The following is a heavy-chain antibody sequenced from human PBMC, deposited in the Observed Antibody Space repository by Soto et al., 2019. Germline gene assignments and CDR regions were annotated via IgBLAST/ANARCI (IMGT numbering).Heavy chain of an antibody. D-gene: IGHD6-19*01. CDR1: GGTFSSYA. Sequence: SVKVSCKASGGTFSSYAISWVRQAPGQGLEWMGGIIPIFGTANYAQKFQGRVTITADESTSTAYLELSSLRSEDTAVYYCARFSSGPHYYYYYGMDVWGQGTTVTVSS. CDR3: ARFSSGPHYYYYYGMDV. J-gene: IGHJ6*02. CDR2: IIPIFGTA. V-gene: IGHV1-69*13.